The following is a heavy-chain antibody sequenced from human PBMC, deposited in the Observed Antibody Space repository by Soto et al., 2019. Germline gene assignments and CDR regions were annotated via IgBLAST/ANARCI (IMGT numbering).Heavy chain of an antibody. Sequence: SETLSLTCTVSGGSISSGGYYWSWIRQHPGKGLEWIGYIYYSGSTYYNPSLKSRVTISVDTSKNQFSLKLSSVTAADTAVYYCAREPNYYGSGSYDRFDPWGQGTLVTSPQ. CDR2: IYYSGST. CDR3: AREPNYYGSGSYDRFDP. D-gene: IGHD3-10*01. J-gene: IGHJ5*02. V-gene: IGHV4-31*03. CDR1: GGSISSGGYY.